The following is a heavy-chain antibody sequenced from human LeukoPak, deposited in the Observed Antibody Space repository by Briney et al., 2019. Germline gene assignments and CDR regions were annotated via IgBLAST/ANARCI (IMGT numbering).Heavy chain of an antibody. CDR2: FDPEDGET. D-gene: IGHD6-13*01. CDR1: GYTLTELS. V-gene: IGHV1-24*01. J-gene: IGHJ5*02. CDR3: ATGGSSWAYNWFDP. Sequence: ASVKVSCKVSGYTLTELSMHWVRQAPGKGLERMGGFDPEDGETIYAQKFQGRVTMTEDTSTDTAYMELSSLRSEDTAVYYCATGGSSWAYNWFDPWGQGTLVTVSS.